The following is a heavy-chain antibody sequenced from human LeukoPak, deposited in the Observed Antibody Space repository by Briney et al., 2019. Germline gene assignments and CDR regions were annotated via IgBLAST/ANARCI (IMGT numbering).Heavy chain of an antibody. CDR1: GGTFSSYA. Sequence: ASVKVSCKASGGTFSSYAISWVRQAPGQGLEWMGGIIPIFGTANYAQKFQGRVTITADESTSTAYMELSSLRSEDTAVYYCARGRGSRGVIIPWAFDIWGQGTMVTVSS. V-gene: IGHV1-69*13. CDR2: IIPIFGTA. J-gene: IGHJ3*02. D-gene: IGHD3-10*01. CDR3: ARGRGSRGVIIPWAFDI.